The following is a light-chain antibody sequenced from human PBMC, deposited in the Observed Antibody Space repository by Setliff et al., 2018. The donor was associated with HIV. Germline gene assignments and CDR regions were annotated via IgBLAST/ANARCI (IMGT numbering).Light chain of an antibody. CDR3: QVWDSSSGLYV. CDR2: YDS. CDR1: NIGSKS. V-gene: IGLV3-21*04. J-gene: IGLJ1*01. Sequence: SYELTQPPSVSVAPGKTARITCGGNNIGSKSVHWYQQKPGQAPVLVIYYDSDRPSGIPERFSGSNSGNTATLTITRVEAGEEADYYCQVWDSSSGLYVFGTGTQVTVL.